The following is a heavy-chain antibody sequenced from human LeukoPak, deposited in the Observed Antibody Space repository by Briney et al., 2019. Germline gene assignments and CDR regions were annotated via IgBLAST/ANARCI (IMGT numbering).Heavy chain of an antibody. V-gene: IGHV3-23*01. CDR3: AKDAGWTDRSVC. J-gene: IGHJ4*02. CDR1: GFTFSSYA. D-gene: IGHD3-16*01. CDR2: ISGSGGST. Sequence: QTGGSLRLSCAASGFTFSSYAMSWVRQAPGKGLEWVSAISGSGGSTYYADSVKGRFTIFRDNSKNTLYLQMNSLRAEDTAVHYCAKDAGWTDRSVCWGQGTLVTVSS.